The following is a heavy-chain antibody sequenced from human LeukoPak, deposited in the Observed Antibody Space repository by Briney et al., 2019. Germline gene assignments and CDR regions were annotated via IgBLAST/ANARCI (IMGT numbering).Heavy chain of an antibody. CDR2: ISGSGAAT. CDR1: GFTFSTYA. J-gene: IGHJ6*02. Sequence: GGSLRLSCVASGFTFSTYAMSWVRQAPGKGLEWVSAISGSGAATYYADSVKGRFTMSRDNSKSTLYLQINSLRAEDTAVYYCAKYGSVTVRYNGMDVWGQGTTVTVSS. D-gene: IGHD4-17*01. V-gene: IGHV3-23*01. CDR3: AKYGSVTVRYNGMDV.